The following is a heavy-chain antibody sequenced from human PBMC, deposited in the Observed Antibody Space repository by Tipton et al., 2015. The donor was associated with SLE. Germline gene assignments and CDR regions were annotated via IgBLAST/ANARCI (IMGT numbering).Heavy chain of an antibody. J-gene: IGHJ6*02. CDR1: GFTFSNYA. CDR2: ISYDGSYR. D-gene: IGHD2-15*01. Sequence: RSLRLSCAASGFTFSNYAMHWVRQAPGKGLEWVAVISYDGSYRYYSDSVKGRFTISRDNSKNTLYLQMNSLRAEDTAVYYCSASLLPLYGMDVWGQGTTVTVSS. V-gene: IGHV3-30*04. CDR3: SASLLPLYGMDV.